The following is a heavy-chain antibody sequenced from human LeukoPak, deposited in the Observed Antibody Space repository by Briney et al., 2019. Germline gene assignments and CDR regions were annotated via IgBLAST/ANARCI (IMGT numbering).Heavy chain of an antibody. J-gene: IGHJ4*02. CDR3: ARMELGVAGKGYYFDY. V-gene: IGHV1-69*04. Sequence: SVKVSCKASGGTFSSYAISWVRQAPGQGLEWMGRIIPILGIANYAQKFQGRVTITADKSTSTAYMELSSLRSEDTAVYCCARMELGVAGKGYYFDYWGQGTLVTVSS. CDR1: GGTFSSYA. CDR2: IIPILGIA. D-gene: IGHD6-19*01.